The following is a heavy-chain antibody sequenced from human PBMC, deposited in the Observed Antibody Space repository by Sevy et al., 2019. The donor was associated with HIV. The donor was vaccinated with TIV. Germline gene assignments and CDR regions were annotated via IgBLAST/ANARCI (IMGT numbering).Heavy chain of an antibody. D-gene: IGHD1-26*01. Sequence: ASVKVSCKASGYTFSSYDINWVRQATGQGLEWMGWINPNSGNIDYAQKFQGRVTMTRDTSISTVYMELSSLRSEDTAVYYCARAGGLVDQGFDFWGQGTLVTVSS. V-gene: IGHV1-8*01. CDR3: ARAGGLVDQGFDF. J-gene: IGHJ4*02. CDR2: INPNSGNI. CDR1: GYTFSSYD.